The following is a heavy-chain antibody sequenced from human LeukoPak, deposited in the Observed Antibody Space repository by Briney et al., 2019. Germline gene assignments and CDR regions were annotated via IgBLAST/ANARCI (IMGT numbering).Heavy chain of an antibody. CDR3: ARGTSMIVVASFDY. J-gene: IGHJ4*02. CDR1: GYSISSGHY. CDR2: ISPSGST. D-gene: IGHD3-22*01. V-gene: IGHV4-38-2*02. Sequence: SETLSLTCTVSGYSISSGHYWGWFRQPPGKGLEWIGSISPSGSTYYNPSLKSRVIISVDTSKKQFSLKLNSVTAADTAVYYCARGTSMIVVASFDYWGQGTLVTVSS.